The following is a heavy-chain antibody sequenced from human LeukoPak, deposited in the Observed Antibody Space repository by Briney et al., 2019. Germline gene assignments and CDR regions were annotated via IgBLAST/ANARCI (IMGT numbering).Heavy chain of an antibody. Sequence: PGGSLRLSCAASGFTFSSYWMNWVRQAPGKGLEWVAVISYDGSNKYYADSVKGRFTISRDNSKNTLYLQMNSLRAEDTAVYYCAGALGDYDAFDIWGQGTMVTVSS. V-gene: IGHV3-30*03. CDR2: ISYDGSNK. CDR3: AGALGDYDAFDI. J-gene: IGHJ3*02. D-gene: IGHD4-17*01. CDR1: GFTFSSYW.